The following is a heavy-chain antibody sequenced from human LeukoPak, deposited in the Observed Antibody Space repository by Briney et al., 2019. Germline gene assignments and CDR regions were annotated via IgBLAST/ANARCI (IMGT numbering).Heavy chain of an antibody. CDR2: IKQDGSEK. CDR3: ARDWVPYYYGSGSYSVLDY. V-gene: IGHV3-7*01. Sequence: GGSLRLSCAASGFTFSSYGMSWVRQAPGKGLEWVANIKQDGSEKYYVDSVKGRFTISRDNAKNSLYLQMNSLRAEDTAVYYCARDWVPYYYGSGSYSVLDYWGQGTLVTVSS. D-gene: IGHD3-10*01. CDR1: GFTFSSYG. J-gene: IGHJ4*02.